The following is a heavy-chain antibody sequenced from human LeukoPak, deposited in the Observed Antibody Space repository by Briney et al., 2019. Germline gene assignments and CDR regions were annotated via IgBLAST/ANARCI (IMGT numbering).Heavy chain of an antibody. CDR2: TSYRSKWYN. V-gene: IGHV6-1*01. CDR3: ARSRYCSGGSCSNFEY. D-gene: IGHD2-15*01. CDR1: GDSVSDNSGA. Sequence: SQTLSLTCVISGDSVSDNSGAWNWIRQSPSRGLEWLGRTSYRSKWYNDYAFSVKSRIIINPDTSKNQFSLQLNSVTPEDTAVYYCARSRYCSGGSCSNFEYWGQGTLVTVSS. J-gene: IGHJ4*02.